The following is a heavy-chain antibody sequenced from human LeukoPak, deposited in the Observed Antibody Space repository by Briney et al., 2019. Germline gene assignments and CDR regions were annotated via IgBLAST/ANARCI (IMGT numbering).Heavy chain of an antibody. D-gene: IGHD3-10*01. CDR3: AKGKDYYLDY. V-gene: IGHV3-30*02. CDR1: GFTFSNYG. J-gene: IGHJ4*02. CDR2: IRYDGSEK. Sequence: GGSLRLSCTASGFTFSNYGMHWVRQAPGKGLEWVAFIRYDGSEKYYADSVKGRITISRDNSKNTLYVQMNSLRAEDTAVYYCAKGKDYYLDYWGQGTLVTVSS.